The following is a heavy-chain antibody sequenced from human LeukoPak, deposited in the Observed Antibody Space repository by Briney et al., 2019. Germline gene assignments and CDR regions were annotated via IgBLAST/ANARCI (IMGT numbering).Heavy chain of an antibody. CDR2: ISGSGGST. V-gene: IGHV3-23*01. J-gene: IGHJ6*03. D-gene: IGHD6-19*01. CDR3: AKDIAVASYYMDV. Sequence: GGSLRLSCAASGFSFSDDWMSWVRQAPGKGLEWVSAISGSGGSTYYADSVKGRFTISRDNSKNTLYLQMNSLRAEDTAVYYCAKDIAVASYYMDVWGKGTTVTVSS. CDR1: GFSFSDDW.